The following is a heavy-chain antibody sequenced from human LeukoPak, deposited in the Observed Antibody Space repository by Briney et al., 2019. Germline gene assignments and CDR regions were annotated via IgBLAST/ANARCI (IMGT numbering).Heavy chain of an antibody. Sequence: PGGSLRLSCAASGFTFSSYSMSWVRQAPGKGLEWVANIKQDGSEKYYVDSVKGRFTISRDNAKNSLYLQMNSLRAEDTAVYYCARYYYDSSGYYYEKDWGQGTLVTVSS. CDR1: GFTFSSYS. CDR2: IKQDGSEK. CDR3: ARYYYDSSGYYYEKD. J-gene: IGHJ4*02. V-gene: IGHV3-7*01. D-gene: IGHD3-22*01.